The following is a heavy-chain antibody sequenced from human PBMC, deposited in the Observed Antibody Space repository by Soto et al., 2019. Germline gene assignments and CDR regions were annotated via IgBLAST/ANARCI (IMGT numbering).Heavy chain of an antibody. CDR2: ISAYNGNT. CDR1: GYTFTNYG. V-gene: IGHV1-18*01. D-gene: IGHD3-3*01. CDR3: SSDYHDFWSGYHVSSPIDY. J-gene: IGHJ4*02. Sequence: GASVKVSCKASGYTFTNYGISWVRQAPGQGLEWMGWISAYNGNTNYAQKLQGRLTMTTDTSTSTAYMELRSVKSDDPAVYYCSSDYHDFWSGYHVSSPIDYWGQAPLESVSS.